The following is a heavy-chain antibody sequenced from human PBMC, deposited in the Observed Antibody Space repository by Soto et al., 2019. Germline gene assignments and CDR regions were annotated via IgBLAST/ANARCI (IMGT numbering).Heavy chain of an antibody. J-gene: IGHJ6*02. CDR3: ARRGYSYPVVDV. D-gene: IGHD5-18*01. V-gene: IGHV4-59*01. CDR1: GGPISSYY. Sequence: SETLSLTCTVSGGPISSYYWSWIRQPPGKGLEWIGYIYYSGSTNYNPSLKSRVTISVDTSKNQFSLKLTSVTAADTAVYYCARRGYSYPVVDVWGQGTTVTVSS. CDR2: IYYSGST.